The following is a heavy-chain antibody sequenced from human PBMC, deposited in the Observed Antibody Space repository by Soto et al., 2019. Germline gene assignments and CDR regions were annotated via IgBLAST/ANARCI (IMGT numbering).Heavy chain of an antibody. CDR2: INHSGST. J-gene: IGHJ6*02. CDR3: ARGSAALPPYYYYYYGMDV. CDR1: GGSFSGYY. D-gene: IGHD2-15*01. Sequence: SETLSLTCAVYGGSFSGYYWSWIRQPPGKGLEWIGEINHSGSTNYNPCLKSRVTISVDTSKNQFSLKLSSVTAADTAVYYCARGSAALPPYYYYYYGMDVWGQGTTVTVSS. V-gene: IGHV4-34*01.